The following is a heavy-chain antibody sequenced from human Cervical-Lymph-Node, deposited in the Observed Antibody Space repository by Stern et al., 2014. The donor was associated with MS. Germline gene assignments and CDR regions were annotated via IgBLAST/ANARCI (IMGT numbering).Heavy chain of an antibody. V-gene: IGHV1-69*01. CDR2: IIPMFGIA. Sequence: QVQLVQSGAEVKKPGSSAKVSCKASGGTFSSYTIGWVRQAPGQGLEWMGGIIPMFGIANYAEKFQGRVTITADESTSTAYMDLSTLRSEDTAVYYCARATSDYIWGSYRYLDYWGQGTQVTVSS. J-gene: IGHJ4*02. CDR3: ARATSDYIWGSYRYLDY. D-gene: IGHD3-16*02. CDR1: GGTFSSYT.